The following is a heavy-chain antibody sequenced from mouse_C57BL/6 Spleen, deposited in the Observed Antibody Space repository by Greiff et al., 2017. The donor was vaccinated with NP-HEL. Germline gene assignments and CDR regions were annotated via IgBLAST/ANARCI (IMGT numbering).Heavy chain of an antibody. CDR3: AHYYVSIYEDYYYAMDY. D-gene: IGHD1-1*01. Sequence: EVQLQQSGAELVKPGASVKLSCTASGFNIKDYYMHWVKQRTEQGLEWIGRIDPEDGETKYAPKFQGKATITADTSSNTAYLQLSSLTSEDTAVYYCAHYYVSIYEDYYYAMDYWGQGTSVTVSS. J-gene: IGHJ4*01. CDR1: GFNIKDYY. V-gene: IGHV14-2*01. CDR2: IDPEDGET.